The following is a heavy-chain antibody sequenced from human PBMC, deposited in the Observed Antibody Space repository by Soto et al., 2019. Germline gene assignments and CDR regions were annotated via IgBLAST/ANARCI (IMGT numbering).Heavy chain of an antibody. D-gene: IGHD2-2*03. Sequence: EVQLVESGGGLVQPGGSLRLSCAASGFTFSSYDMHWVRQATGKGLEWVSAIGTAGDTYYPGSVKGRFTISRENAKKSLYLQMNSLRAEDTAVYYCARDGRGYCSSTSCYANGMDVWGQGTTVTVSS. CDR1: GFTFSSYD. V-gene: IGHV3-13*01. CDR3: ARDGRGYCSSTSCYANGMDV. CDR2: IGTAGDT. J-gene: IGHJ6*02.